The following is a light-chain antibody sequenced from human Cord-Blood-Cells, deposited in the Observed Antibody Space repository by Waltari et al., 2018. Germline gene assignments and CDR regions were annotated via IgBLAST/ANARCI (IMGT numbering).Light chain of an antibody. CDR2: DVS. V-gene: IGLV2-11*01. J-gene: IGLJ2*01. CDR1: RSDVGGYNY. Sequence: QSALTQPRPVSGSPGQSVTISCTGTRSDVGGYNYVSWYQQHPGKAPQLMIYDVSKRPSGVPDRFSGSKSGNTASLTISGLQAEDEADYYCCSYASSSTLVFGGGTKLTVL. CDR3: CSYASSSTLV.